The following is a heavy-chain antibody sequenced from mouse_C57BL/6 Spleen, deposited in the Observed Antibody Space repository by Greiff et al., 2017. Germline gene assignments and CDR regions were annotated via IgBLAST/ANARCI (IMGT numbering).Heavy chain of an antibody. J-gene: IGHJ4*01. D-gene: IGHD6-1*01. CDR3: ASDSLYAMDY. CDR1: GFTFSSYG. V-gene: IGHV5-6*01. Sequence: EVQLQESGGDLVKPGGSLKLSCAASGFTFSSYGMSWVRQTPDKRLEWVATISSGGSYTYYPDSVKGRFTISRDNAKNTLYLQMSSLKSEDTAMXYCASDSLYAMDYWGQGTTVTVSS. CDR2: ISSGGSYT.